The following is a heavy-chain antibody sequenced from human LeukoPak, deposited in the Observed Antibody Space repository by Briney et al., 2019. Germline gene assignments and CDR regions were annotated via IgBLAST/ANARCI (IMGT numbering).Heavy chain of an antibody. V-gene: IGHV4-4*02. CDR2: IYHSGST. Sequence: PSETLSLTCAVSGGSISSSNWWSWVRQPPGKGLEWIGEIYHSGSTNYNPSLKSRVTISVDTSKNQFSLKLSSVTAADTAVYYCARGHIVVVPAAIRNWFDPWGQETLVTVSS. CDR3: ARGHIVVVPAAIRNWFDP. J-gene: IGHJ5*02. D-gene: IGHD2-2*02. CDR1: GGSISSSNW.